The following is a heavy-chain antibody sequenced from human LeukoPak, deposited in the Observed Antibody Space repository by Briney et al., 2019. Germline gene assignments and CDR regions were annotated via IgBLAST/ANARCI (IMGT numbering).Heavy chain of an antibody. D-gene: IGHD1-26*01. V-gene: IGHV1-69*05. J-gene: IGHJ4*02. CDR2: IIPIFGTA. CDR3: ARGPGATPKYTFDY. Sequence: GSSVTVSFKASGGTFTIYAISWVRQAPGQGLEWMGGIIPIFGTANYAQKFQGRVTITTDESTSTAYMELSSLRSEDTAVYYCARGPGATPKYTFDYWGQGTLVTVSA. CDR1: GGTFTIYA.